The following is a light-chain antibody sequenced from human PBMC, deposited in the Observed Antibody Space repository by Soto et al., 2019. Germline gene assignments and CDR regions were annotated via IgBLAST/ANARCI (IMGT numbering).Light chain of an antibody. J-gene: IGKJ2*01. CDR1: QSVSSSY. Sequence: EIVLTQSPGTLSLSPGERATLSCRASQSVSSSYLAWYQQKPGQAPRLLIYGASSRATGIPARFSGSTSGTEFTLTISSLQSEDFAVYYCQQYNDWPPYTFGQGTKLEIK. CDR2: GAS. CDR3: QQYNDWPPYT. V-gene: IGKV3-15*01.